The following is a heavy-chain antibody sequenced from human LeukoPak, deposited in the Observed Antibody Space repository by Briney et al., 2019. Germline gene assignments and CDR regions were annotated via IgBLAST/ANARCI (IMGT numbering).Heavy chain of an antibody. CDR3: ARESVGATTLDY. CDR2: INPNSGGT. Sequence: GASVKVSCRASGYTFTGYYMHWVRQAPGQGLEWMGWINPNSGGTNYAQKFQGRVTMTRDTSISTAYMELSRLRSDDTAVYYCARESVGATTLDYWGQGTLVTVSS. J-gene: IGHJ4*02. V-gene: IGHV1-2*02. CDR1: GYTFTGYY. D-gene: IGHD1-26*01.